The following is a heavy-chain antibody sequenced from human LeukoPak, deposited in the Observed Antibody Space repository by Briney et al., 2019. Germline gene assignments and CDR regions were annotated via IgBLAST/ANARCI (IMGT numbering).Heavy chain of an antibody. CDR2: IIPIFGTA. J-gene: IGHJ4*02. CDR3: AREGEGAYGDYENY. V-gene: IGHV1-69*05. CDR1: GGTFSSYA. D-gene: IGHD4-17*01. Sequence: ASVKVSCKASGGTFSSYAISWVRQAPGQGLEWMGRIIPIFGTANYAQKFQGRVTITTDESTSTAYMELSSLRSEDTAVDYCAREGEGAYGDYENYWGQGTLVTVSS.